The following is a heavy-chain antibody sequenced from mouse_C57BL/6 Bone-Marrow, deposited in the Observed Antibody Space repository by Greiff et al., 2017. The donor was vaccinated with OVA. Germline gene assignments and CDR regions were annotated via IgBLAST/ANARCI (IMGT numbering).Heavy chain of an antibody. D-gene: IGHD4-1*01. CDR1: GYTFTSYW. V-gene: IGHV1-64*01. CDR3: ARAGKLGRVFAY. J-gene: IGHJ3*01. Sequence: QVQLKQPGAELVKPGASVKLSCKASGYTFTSYWMHWVKQRPGQGLEWIGMIHPNSGSTNYNEKFKSKATLTVDKSSSTAYMQLSSLTSEDSAVYYCARAGKLGRVFAYWGQGTLVTVAA. CDR2: IHPNSGST.